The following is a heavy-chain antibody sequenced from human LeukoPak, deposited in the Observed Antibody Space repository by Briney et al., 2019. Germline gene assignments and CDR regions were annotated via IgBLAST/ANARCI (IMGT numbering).Heavy chain of an antibody. CDR3: ARLITMLRAAYGMDV. CDR1: GGTFSSYA. Sequence: ASVKVSCKASGGTFSSYAISWVRQAPGQGLEWMGGIIPIFGTANYAQKFQGRVTITADESTSTAYMELSSLRSEDTAVYYCARLITMLRAAYGMDVWGQGTTVTVSS. J-gene: IGHJ6*02. V-gene: IGHV1-69*13. CDR2: IIPIFGTA. D-gene: IGHD3-3*01.